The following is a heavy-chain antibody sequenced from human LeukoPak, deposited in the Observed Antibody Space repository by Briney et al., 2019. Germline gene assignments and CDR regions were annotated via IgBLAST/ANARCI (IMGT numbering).Heavy chain of an antibody. CDR3: AGYGDFPNWFDP. CDR1: GYSISSGYY. J-gene: IGHJ5*02. D-gene: IGHD4-17*01. Sequence: SETLSLTCTVSGYSISSGYYWGWIRQPPGKGLEWIGSIYHSGSTYYNPSLKSRVTISVDTSKNQFSLKLSSVTAADTAVYYCAGYGDFPNWFDPWGQGTLVTVSS. V-gene: IGHV4-38-2*02. CDR2: IYHSGST.